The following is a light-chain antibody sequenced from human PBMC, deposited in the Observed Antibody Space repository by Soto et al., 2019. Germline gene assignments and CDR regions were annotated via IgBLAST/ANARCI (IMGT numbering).Light chain of an antibody. V-gene: IGLV1-51*01. Sequence: QSVLTQPPSVSAAPGQKVTISCSGSSFNIGNNYVSWFQQLPGTAPKLLIYDSNKRPSGIPDRFSGSKYGTSATLDITGRQTGDEADYYCATWDSSLTGEVFGGGTKLTVL. CDR2: DSN. J-gene: IGLJ2*01. CDR3: ATWDSSLTGEV. CDR1: SFNIGNNY.